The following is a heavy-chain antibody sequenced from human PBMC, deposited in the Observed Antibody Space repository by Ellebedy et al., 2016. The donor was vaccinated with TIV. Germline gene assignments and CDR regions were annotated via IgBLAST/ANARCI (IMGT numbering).Heavy chain of an antibody. D-gene: IGHD5-18*01. V-gene: IGHV1-69*13. Sequence: SVKVSXKASRGTFSSYAISWVRQAPGQGLEWMGGIIPIFGTANYAQKFQGRVTITADESTSTAYMELSSLRSEDTAVYYCARDPNWIQLWLQKGYYYYGMDVWGQGTTVTVSS. J-gene: IGHJ6*02. CDR1: RGTFSSYA. CDR2: IIPIFGTA. CDR3: ARDPNWIQLWLQKGYYYYGMDV.